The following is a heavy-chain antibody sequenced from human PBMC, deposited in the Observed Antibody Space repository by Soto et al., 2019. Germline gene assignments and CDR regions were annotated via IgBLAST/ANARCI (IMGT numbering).Heavy chain of an antibody. Sequence: VGLRLSCGACGFSFSYDSMNWVRQAPGKGLEWVSSISSSVTYISYADSVRGRFTISRDNAEDSVFLQMNSLRAEDTAVYYCARATVGVGAPDYFDYCGQRTVVTVS. CDR2: ISSSVTYI. CDR3: ARATVGVGAPDYFDY. D-gene: IGHD1-26*01. J-gene: IGHJ4*02. CDR1: GFSFSYDS. V-gene: IGHV3-21*01.